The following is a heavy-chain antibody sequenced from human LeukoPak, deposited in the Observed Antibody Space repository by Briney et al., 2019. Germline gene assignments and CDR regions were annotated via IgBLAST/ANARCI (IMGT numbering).Heavy chain of an antibody. CDR1: GFSLTSYE. D-gene: IGHD2-8*01. CDR2: FSSGGNTE. CDR3: ARDTVNGPFVISLDY. V-gene: IGHV3-48*03. Sequence: PGGSLRLSCAASGFSLTSYEMNWVRQTPGRGVEWGSHFSSGGNTEYYADSVRGRFSMSRDNAKNSLYLEMNSLRAEDTAVYYCARDTVNGPFVISLDYWGQGALVTVSS. J-gene: IGHJ4*02.